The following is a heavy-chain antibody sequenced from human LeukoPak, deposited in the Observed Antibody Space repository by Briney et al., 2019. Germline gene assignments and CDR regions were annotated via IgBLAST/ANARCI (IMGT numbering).Heavy chain of an antibody. CDR2: INPSSGDA. D-gene: IGHD3-9*01. Sequence: ASVKVSCKASGYTLTDHYMHWVRQAPGQGLEWMGRINPSSGDANYAQRFQGRVTMTRDTSISTAYMELSRLRSDDTAVYYCARNYYDVLTGYSIDYWGQGTLVTVSS. CDR3: ARNYYDVLTGYSIDY. V-gene: IGHV1-2*06. J-gene: IGHJ4*02. CDR1: GYTLTDHY.